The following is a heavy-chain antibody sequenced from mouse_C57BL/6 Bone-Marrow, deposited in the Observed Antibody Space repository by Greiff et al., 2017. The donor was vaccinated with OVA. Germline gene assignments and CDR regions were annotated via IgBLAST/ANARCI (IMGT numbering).Heavy chain of an antibody. V-gene: IGHV5-17*01. CDR1: GFTFSDYG. Sequence: EVQRVESGGGLVKPGGSLKLSCAASGFTFSDYGMHWVRQAPEKGLEWVAYISSGSSTIYYADTVKGRFTISRDNAKNTLFLQMTSLRSEDTAMYYCAREEDYYSNYGFAYWGQGTLVTVSA. D-gene: IGHD2-5*01. J-gene: IGHJ3*01. CDR3: AREEDYYSNYGFAY. CDR2: ISSGSSTI.